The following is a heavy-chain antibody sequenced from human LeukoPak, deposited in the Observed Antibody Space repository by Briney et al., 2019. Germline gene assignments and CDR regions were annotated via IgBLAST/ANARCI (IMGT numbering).Heavy chain of an antibody. J-gene: IGHJ4*02. V-gene: IGHV3-21*01. CDR3: ARDGESDSSWPFDY. Sequence: GGSLRLSCAASGFTFSSYSMNWVRQAPGKGLEWVSSISSSSSYIYYADSVKGRFTISGDNAKNSLYLQMNSLRAEDTAVYYCARDGESDSSWPFDYWGQGTLVTVSS. CDR2: ISSSSSYI. D-gene: IGHD6-13*01. CDR1: GFTFSSYS.